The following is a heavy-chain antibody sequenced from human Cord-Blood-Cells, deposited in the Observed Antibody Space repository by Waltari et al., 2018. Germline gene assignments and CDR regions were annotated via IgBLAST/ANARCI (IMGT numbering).Heavy chain of an antibody. CDR2: INPNSGGT. CDR1: GYTVAGYY. J-gene: IGHJ4*02. V-gene: IGHV1-2*02. D-gene: IGHD1-26*01. Sequence: QVQLVQSGAEVKNPGASVKVPCKASGYTVAGYYMHWVGQAPGQGLEWLGWINPNSGGTNYAQKFQGTVTMTRDTSISTAYMELSRLRSDDTAVYYCARDGGELAPFDYWGQGTLVTVSS. CDR3: ARDGGELAPFDY.